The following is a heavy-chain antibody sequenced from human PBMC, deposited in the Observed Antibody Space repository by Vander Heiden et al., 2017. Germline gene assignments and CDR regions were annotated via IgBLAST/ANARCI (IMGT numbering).Heavy chain of an antibody. CDR3: ARVGRYSSSWYLKNAFDI. V-gene: IGHV4-34*01. J-gene: IGHJ3*02. Sequence: QVQLQQWGAGLLTPSETLSLTCAVYGGSFSGYYWSWIRQPPGKGLAWIGEINHSGSTNYNPSRKSRVTISVDTSKNQFSLKLSSVTAADTAVYYCARVGRYSSSWYLKNAFDIWGQGTMVTVSS. CDR2: INHSGST. CDR1: GGSFSGYY. D-gene: IGHD6-13*01.